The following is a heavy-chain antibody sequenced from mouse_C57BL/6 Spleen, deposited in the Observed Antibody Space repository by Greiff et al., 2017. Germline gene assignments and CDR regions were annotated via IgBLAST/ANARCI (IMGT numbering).Heavy chain of an antibody. CDR3: ARIWDYDSWFAY. J-gene: IGHJ3*01. V-gene: IGHV2-2*01. CDR2: IWSGGST. D-gene: IGHD2-4*01. CDR1: GFSLTSYG. Sequence: VQLQQSGPGLVQPSQSLSITCTVSGFSLTSYGVHWVRQSPGKGLEWLGVIWSGGSTDYNAAFISRLSISKDNSKSQVFFKMNSLQADDTAIYYCARIWDYDSWFAYWGQGTLVTVSA.